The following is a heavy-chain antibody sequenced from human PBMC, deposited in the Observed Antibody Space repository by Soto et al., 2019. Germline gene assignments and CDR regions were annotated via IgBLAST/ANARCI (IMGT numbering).Heavy chain of an antibody. CDR3: ARVFGFGGMDV. CDR2: IYYSGST. D-gene: IGHD3-10*01. CDR1: GGSISSYY. V-gene: IGHV4-59*06. J-gene: IGHJ6*02. Sequence: SETLSLTCTVSGGSISSYYWSWIRQHPDKRLEWIGYIYYSGSTFYAPSLRSRVTISADTSNNHFSLKLSSVTAADTAVYYCARVFGFGGMDVWGQGTTVTVSS.